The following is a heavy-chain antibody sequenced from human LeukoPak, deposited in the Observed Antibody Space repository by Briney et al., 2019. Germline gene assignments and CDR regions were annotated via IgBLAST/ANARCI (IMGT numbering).Heavy chain of an antibody. J-gene: IGHJ4*02. D-gene: IGHD6-13*01. V-gene: IGHV3-15*01. CDR2: IKSKTDGGTT. CDR3: ARDLRVRSSSPLFDY. Sequence: GGSLRLSCAASGFTFSNAWMSWDRQAPGKGLEWVGRIKSKTDGGTTDYAAPVKGRFTISRDDSKNTLYLQMNSLKTEDTAVYYCARDLRVRSSSPLFDYWGQGTLVTVSS. CDR1: GFTFSNAW.